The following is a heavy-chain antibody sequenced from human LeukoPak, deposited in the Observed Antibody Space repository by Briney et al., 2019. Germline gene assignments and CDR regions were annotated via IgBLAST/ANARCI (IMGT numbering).Heavy chain of an antibody. V-gene: IGHV4-39*01. J-gene: IGHJ5*02. CDR2: FYYSGST. CDR1: GGSFSSSSYY. D-gene: IGHD2-2*01. Sequence: PSETLSLTCAVSGGSFSSSSYYWGWIRQPPGKGLEGIGSFYYSGSTYYNPSLKSRLTIALDTSKNQFSLKLSSVTAADTAVYYCARRCSSTSCYDWFDPWGQGTLVTVSS. CDR3: ARRCSSTSCYDWFDP.